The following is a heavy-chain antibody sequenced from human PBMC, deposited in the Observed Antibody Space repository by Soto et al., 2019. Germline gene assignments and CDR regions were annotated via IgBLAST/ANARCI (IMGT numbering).Heavy chain of an antibody. V-gene: IGHV4-39*07. D-gene: IGHD7-27*01. J-gene: IGHJ4*02. CDR1: GASISSSSFY. Sequence: SETLSLTCTVSGASISSSSFYWGWIRQPPGKGLECIANIYYNGSTYYNPSLKSRVTISVDTSKNQFSLKLSSVTAADTAVYYCARGWGRIFDYWGQGTLVTVSS. CDR2: IYYNGST. CDR3: ARGWGRIFDY.